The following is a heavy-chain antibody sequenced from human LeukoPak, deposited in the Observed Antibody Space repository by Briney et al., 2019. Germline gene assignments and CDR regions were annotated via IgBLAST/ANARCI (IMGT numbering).Heavy chain of an antibody. CDR1: GFTFSSYA. CDR2: ISGSGGTT. V-gene: IGHV3-23*01. Sequence: GGSLRLSCAASGFTFSSYAMSWVRQTPGKGLEWVSAISGSGGTTYYADSVKGRFTISRDISKNTLYLQMNSLRAEDTAIYYCAREGEVVPAAPVDYWGQGTLVTVPS. CDR3: AREGEVVPAAPVDY. D-gene: IGHD2-2*01. J-gene: IGHJ4*02.